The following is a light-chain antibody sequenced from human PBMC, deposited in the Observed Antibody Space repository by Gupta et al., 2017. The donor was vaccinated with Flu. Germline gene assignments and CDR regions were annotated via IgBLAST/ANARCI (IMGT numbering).Light chain of an antibody. J-gene: IGKJ4*01. V-gene: IGKV3-20*01. Sequence: RATLSCRASQSLSNNYVAWYQQKPGQSPKLLIYGASSRATGIADRFGGSGSGTDFTLTISGLEAEDFAVYYCQQYDTSPLTFGGGTKVEIK. CDR2: GAS. CDR3: QQYDTSPLT. CDR1: QSLSNNY.